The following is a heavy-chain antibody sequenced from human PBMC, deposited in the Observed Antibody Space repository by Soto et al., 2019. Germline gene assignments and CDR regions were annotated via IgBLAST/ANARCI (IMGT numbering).Heavy chain of an antibody. J-gene: IGHJ4*02. V-gene: IGHV1-69*13. CDR1: GGTFSSYA. CDR3: ARDMGKVETGALDDY. CDR2: IIPTFGTA. D-gene: IGHD7-27*01. Sequence: ASVKVSCKVSGGTFSSYAISWVRQAPGQGLEWMGGIIPTFGTANYAQKFQGRVTITADESTSTAYMELSSLRSEDTDVYYCARDMGKVETGALDDYWGQGTLLTASS.